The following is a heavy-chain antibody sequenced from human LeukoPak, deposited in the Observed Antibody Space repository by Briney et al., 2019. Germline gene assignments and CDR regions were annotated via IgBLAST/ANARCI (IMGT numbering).Heavy chain of an antibody. V-gene: IGHV3-7*01. Sequence: GGSLRLSCAASGFTFSSDWMIWVRQAPGKGLEWVANIKPDEGEKYYVDSVKGRFTVSRDNAKNSLYLQMNSLRVEDTAVYYCVRYYTRQSWFFDLWGRGTLVTVSS. CDR3: VRYYTRQSWFFDL. J-gene: IGHJ2*01. CDR1: GFTFSSDW. D-gene: IGHD3-10*01. CDR2: IKPDEGEK.